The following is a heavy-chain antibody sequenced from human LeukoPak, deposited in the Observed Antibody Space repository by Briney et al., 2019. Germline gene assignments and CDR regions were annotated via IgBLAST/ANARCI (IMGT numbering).Heavy chain of an antibody. CDR1: GFTFSSYA. CDR3: ARGYDFGSGSFFDY. Sequence: PGGSLRLSCAASGFTFSSYAMNWVRQAPGKGLEWVSSISTSSSYICYADSVKGRFTIASDNAKNSLYLQMDSLRAEDTAVYYCARGYDFGSGSFFDYWGQGTLVTVSS. V-gene: IGHV3-21*01. CDR2: ISTSSSYI. J-gene: IGHJ4*02. D-gene: IGHD3-10*01.